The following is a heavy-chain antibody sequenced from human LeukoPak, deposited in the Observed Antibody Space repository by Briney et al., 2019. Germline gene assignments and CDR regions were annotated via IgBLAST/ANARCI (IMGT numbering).Heavy chain of an antibody. CDR2: LYYSGTT. CDR1: GGSINY. CDR3: AKEDTAMEIDY. Sequence: SETLSLTCTVSGGSINYGGWIRQPPGKGLEWIGSLYYSGTTHYNPSLKSRVTISVDTSKNQFSLKLSSVTAADTAVYYCAKEDTAMEIDYWGQGTLVTVSS. V-gene: IGHV4-39*01. J-gene: IGHJ4*02. D-gene: IGHD5-18*01.